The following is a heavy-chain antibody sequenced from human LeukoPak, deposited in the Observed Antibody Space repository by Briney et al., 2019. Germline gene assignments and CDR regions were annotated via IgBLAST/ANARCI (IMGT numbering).Heavy chain of an antibody. J-gene: IGHJ4*02. CDR3: ARGSVVAANFDF. V-gene: IGHV3-11*01. D-gene: IGHD2-15*01. Sequence: GGSLRLSCSASGFTFSDYYMSWIRQAPGKGLEWVSSITISGSSTYNADSVKGRFTISRDNAKNSLYLQMNSLRAEDTAVYYCARGSVVAANFDFWGQGTLVTVPS. CDR1: GFTFSDYY. CDR2: ITISGSST.